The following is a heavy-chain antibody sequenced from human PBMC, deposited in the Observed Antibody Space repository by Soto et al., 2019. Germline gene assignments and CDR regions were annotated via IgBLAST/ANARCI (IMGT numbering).Heavy chain of an antibody. J-gene: IGHJ3*02. CDR2: ISSGRSYK. Sequence: GGSLRLSCAASGFTFSNYGMHWVRQAPGKGLEWVSTISSGRSYKYYADSVKGRFTISRDNAKNSLYLQMNSLRAEDTAVYYCARGANILLWFGEFDAFDIWGQGTMVTVSS. V-gene: IGHV3-21*01. D-gene: IGHD3-10*01. CDR1: GFTFSNYG. CDR3: ARGANILLWFGEFDAFDI.